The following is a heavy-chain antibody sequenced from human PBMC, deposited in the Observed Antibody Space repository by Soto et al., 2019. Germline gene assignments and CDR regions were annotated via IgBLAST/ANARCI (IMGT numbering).Heavy chain of an antibody. CDR3: TRGITLIRGVIPPGYYYGMDV. CDR2: FNPIFETA. V-gene: IGHV1-69*13. CDR1: GGTFSSYA. Sequence: EASVKVSCKASGGTFSSYAISWVRQAPGQGLEWMGGFNPIFETASYAQQFQGRVTITADESTNTVYMDLSSLRSEDTAVYYCTRGITLIRGVIPPGYYYGMDVWGQGTTVTVSS. J-gene: IGHJ6*02. D-gene: IGHD3-10*01.